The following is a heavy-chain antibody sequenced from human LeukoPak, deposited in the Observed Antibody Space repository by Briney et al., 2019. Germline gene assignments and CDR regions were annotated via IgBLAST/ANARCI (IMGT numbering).Heavy chain of an antibody. J-gene: IGHJ4*02. CDR2: IWYDGSNK. D-gene: IGHD3-3*01. Sequence: GGSLRLSCAASGFTFSSYGMHWVRQAPGKGLEWVAVIWYDGSNKYYADSVKGRFTISRGNSKNTLYLQMNSLRAEDTAVYYCAKTDFWSGYSLDYWGQGTLVTVSS. CDR1: GFTFSSYG. CDR3: AKTDFWSGYSLDY. V-gene: IGHV3-33*06.